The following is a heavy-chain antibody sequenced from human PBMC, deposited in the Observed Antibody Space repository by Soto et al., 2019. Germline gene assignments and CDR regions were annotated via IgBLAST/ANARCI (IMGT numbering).Heavy chain of an antibody. CDR2: IKEDGSEK. CDR1: GFTFSNYW. Sequence: QPGGSLRLSCAASGFTFSNYWMTWVRQAPGKGLEWVANIKEDGSEKYYVDSVKGRFTISRDNAKNSLYLQMNSLRAEDTALYYCARAMDVWGQGTTVTVSS. V-gene: IGHV3-7*01. CDR3: ARAMDV. J-gene: IGHJ6*02.